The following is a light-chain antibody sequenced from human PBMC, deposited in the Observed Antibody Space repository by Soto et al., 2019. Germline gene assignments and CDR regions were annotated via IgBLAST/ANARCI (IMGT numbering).Light chain of an antibody. J-gene: IGLJ3*02. CDR1: SSDVGGYNY. CDR2: EVG. Sequence: QPAFVSGSPGQSITISCTGTSSDVGGYNYVSWYQHHPGKAPNLIIYEVGNRPSGISNRFSGSKSDNTASLTISGLQPEDEADYFCTSYTTSSPLVFGGGTKLTVL. V-gene: IGLV2-14*01. CDR3: TSYTTSSPLV.